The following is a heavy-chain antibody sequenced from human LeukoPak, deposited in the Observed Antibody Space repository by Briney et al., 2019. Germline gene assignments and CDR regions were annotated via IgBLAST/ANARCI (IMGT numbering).Heavy chain of an antibody. V-gene: IGHV4-34*01. CDR2: IDDGGNT. J-gene: IGHJ3*02. CDR3: ARFSRITWGDWEDAFDI. Sequence: SETLSLTCSVYGGSFSDKFCSCIRQSPGKGLEWIGEIDDGGNTNYNPSLMSRVIVSMEKSKKQFSLVMRSVASADTAVYYCARFSRITWGDWEDAFDICAQGTTVIVSS. D-gene: IGHD2-21*02. CDR1: GGSFSDKF.